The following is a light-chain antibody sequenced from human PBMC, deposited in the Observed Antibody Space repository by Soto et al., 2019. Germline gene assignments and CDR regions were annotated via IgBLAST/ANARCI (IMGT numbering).Light chain of an antibody. Sequence: IQMTHSPSSLSASLGDIVTMTFRASQGIRNDLGWYQQKPLKAPNLLIYDASSLNSGVPSRFSGSGSGTEFTLTISSLQPDDFATYHCQQYNSYSTWTFGQGTKVDIK. CDR3: QQYNSYSTWT. J-gene: IGKJ1*01. CDR2: DAS. CDR1: QGIRND. V-gene: IGKV1-17*01.